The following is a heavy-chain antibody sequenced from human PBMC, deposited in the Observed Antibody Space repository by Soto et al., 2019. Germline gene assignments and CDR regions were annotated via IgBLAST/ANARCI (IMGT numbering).Heavy chain of an antibody. Sequence: PSETLSLTCXVSGVSIANFFWSWIRQPPGKGLEWIGYMSQGGTTTYNPSLKGRATISVDTSKNQLSLKLTSVTAADTAMYYCARDRGGITVAANPLGEWFDPWGPGTLVTVSS. CDR2: MSQGGTT. V-gene: IGHV4-59*08. CDR1: GVSIANFF. D-gene: IGHD6-19*01. CDR3: ARDRGGITVAANPLGEWFDP. J-gene: IGHJ5*02.